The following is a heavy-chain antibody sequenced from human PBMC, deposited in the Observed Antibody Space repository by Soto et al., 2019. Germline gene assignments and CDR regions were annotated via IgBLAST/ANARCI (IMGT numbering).Heavy chain of an antibody. Sequence: SGPTLVNPTQALTLTCTFSGFSLSTSGVGVGWIRQPPGKALEWLALIYWNDDKRYSPSLKSRLTITKDTSRNQVVLTVTNMDPVDTATYYFSHSLSNWNYLEGYYGMDVWGQGTTVTVSS. CDR3: SHSLSNWNYLEGYYGMDV. D-gene: IGHD1-7*01. CDR1: GFSLSTSGVG. V-gene: IGHV2-5*01. CDR2: IYWNDDK. J-gene: IGHJ6*02.